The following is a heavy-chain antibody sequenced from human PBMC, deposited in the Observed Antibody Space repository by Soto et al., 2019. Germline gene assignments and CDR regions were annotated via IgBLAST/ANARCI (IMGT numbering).Heavy chain of an antibody. V-gene: IGHV1-2*04. Sequence: ASVKVSCKASGYTFTGYYIHWVRQAPGQGLEWMGWINPNTGDTHYAQKFQGWVTMTRDTSITTAYMELSSLNSDDTALFYCVRALAYASGTFDYWGQGALVTVS. J-gene: IGHJ4*02. CDR1: GYTFTGYY. D-gene: IGHD1-7*01. CDR3: VRALAYASGTFDY. CDR2: INPNTGDT.